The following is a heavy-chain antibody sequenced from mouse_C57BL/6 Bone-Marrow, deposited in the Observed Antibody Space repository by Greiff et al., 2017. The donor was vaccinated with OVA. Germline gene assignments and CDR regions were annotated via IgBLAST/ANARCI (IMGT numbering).Heavy chain of an antibody. CDR1: GFTFSSYT. CDR3: ARHLLRAY. D-gene: IGHD2-1*01. Sequence: EVQGVESGGGLVKPGGSLKLSCAASGFTFSSYTMSWVRQTPEKRLEWVATISGGGGNTYYPDSVKGRFTISRDNATNTLYLQMSSLRSEDTALYYCARHLLRAYWGQGTLVTVSA. CDR2: ISGGGGNT. V-gene: IGHV5-9*01. J-gene: IGHJ3*01.